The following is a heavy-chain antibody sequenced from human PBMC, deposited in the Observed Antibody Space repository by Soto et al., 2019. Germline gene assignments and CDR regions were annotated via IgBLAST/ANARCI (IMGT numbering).Heavy chain of an antibody. D-gene: IGHD6-6*01. Sequence: QVQLVESGGGVVQPGRSLRLSCAASGFTFSSYGMHWVRQAPGKGLEWVAVISYDGSNKYYADSVKGRFTISRDNAKNTLYLQMNSLRAEDTAVYYCSKDLHSSSSGVGYWGQGTLVTVSS. CDR3: SKDLHSSSSGVGY. V-gene: IGHV3-30*18. CDR1: GFTFSSYG. CDR2: ISYDGSNK. J-gene: IGHJ4*02.